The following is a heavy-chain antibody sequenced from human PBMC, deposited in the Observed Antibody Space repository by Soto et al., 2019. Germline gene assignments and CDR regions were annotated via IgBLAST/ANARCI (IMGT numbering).Heavy chain of an antibody. J-gene: IGHJ5*02. V-gene: IGHV3-21*01. CDR1: VFTFLSFT. Sequence: GWSLRLSCASSVFTFLSFTMNWVRQAPGKGLGWVSTISSNSAYIYYTDALRGRFTISRDNAKNSLHLQMNSLRAEDTAVYYCTRDASRDSSARGWFDPWGPGTLVTVSS. CDR2: ISSNSAYI. CDR3: TRDASRDSSARGWFDP. D-gene: IGHD6-13*01.